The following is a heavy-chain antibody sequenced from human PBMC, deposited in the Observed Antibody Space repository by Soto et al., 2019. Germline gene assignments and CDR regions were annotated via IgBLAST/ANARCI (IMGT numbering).Heavy chain of an antibody. CDR2: ICSNGEK. Sequence: QVTLKESGPVLVKPTETLTLTCTVSGFSLSNARMGVSWIRQPPGKALEWLAHICSNGEKSYSTSLKSRLTISKDTSKSQVVLTMTNMDPVDTATYYCARIIAVRIAATLYWYFDLWGRGTLVTVSS. V-gene: IGHV2-26*01. CDR3: ARIIAVRIAATLYWYFDL. D-gene: IGHD6-13*01. CDR1: GFSLSNARMG. J-gene: IGHJ2*01.